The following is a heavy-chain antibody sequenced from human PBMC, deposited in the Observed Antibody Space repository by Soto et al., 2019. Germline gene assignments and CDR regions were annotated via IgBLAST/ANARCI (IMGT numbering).Heavy chain of an antibody. CDR3: ARQYYFGSGSYYNRTFDF. V-gene: IGHV4-39*01. CDR2: IYYSGNS. CDR1: GGSISSSSYY. J-gene: IGHJ4*02. Sequence: SETLSLTCTVSGGSISSSSYYWGWIRQPPGKGLEWIGTIYYSGNSYHNPSLKSRVTISVDTAKNQFSLKLSSVTAADTALYYCARQYYFGSGSYYNRTFDFWGQGTLVTVSS. D-gene: IGHD3-10*01.